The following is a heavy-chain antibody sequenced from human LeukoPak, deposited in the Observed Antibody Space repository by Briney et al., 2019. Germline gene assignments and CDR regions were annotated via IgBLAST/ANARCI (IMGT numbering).Heavy chain of an antibody. CDR2: IKQDGSEK. Sequence: GGSLRLSCAASGFTFSSYWMSWVRQAPGKGLEWVANIKQDGSEKYYVDPVKGRFTISRDNAKKSLYLQVNSLRAEDTAVYYCARVYCSSASCYLGVRAFDIWGQGTMVTVSS. CDR1: GFTFSSYW. D-gene: IGHD2-2*01. V-gene: IGHV3-7*01. CDR3: ARVYCSSASCYLGVRAFDI. J-gene: IGHJ3*02.